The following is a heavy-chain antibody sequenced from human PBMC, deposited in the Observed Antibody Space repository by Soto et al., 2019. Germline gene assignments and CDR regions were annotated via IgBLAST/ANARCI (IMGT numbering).Heavy chain of an antibody. D-gene: IGHD2-2*01. CDR1: GGTFSSYA. CDR3: ASIVVPAAALPYYYYYGMDV. J-gene: IGHJ6*02. Sequence: GASVKVSCKASGGTFSSYAISCVRQAPGQGLEWMGGIIPIFGTANYAQKFQGRVTITADESTSTAYMELSSLRSEDTAVYYCASIVVPAAALPYYYYYGMDVWGQGTTVTVSS. V-gene: IGHV1-69*13. CDR2: IIPIFGTA.